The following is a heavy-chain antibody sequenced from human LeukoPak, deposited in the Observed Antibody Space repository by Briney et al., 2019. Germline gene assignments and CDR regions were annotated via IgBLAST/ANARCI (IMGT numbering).Heavy chain of an antibody. Sequence: GRSLRLSCAVSRLTFDEYGMSCVRHAPGKGLEWGNVSNSNGGSTGYADAVKSRFTISRDTAMNSLYLQMNSLRAEDTALYHCARVGSADSLYAFDIWGQGTMVTVSS. J-gene: IGHJ3*02. CDR2: SNSNGGST. CDR3: ARVGSADSLYAFDI. CDR1: RLTFDEYG. D-gene: IGHD2-15*01. V-gene: IGHV3-20*01.